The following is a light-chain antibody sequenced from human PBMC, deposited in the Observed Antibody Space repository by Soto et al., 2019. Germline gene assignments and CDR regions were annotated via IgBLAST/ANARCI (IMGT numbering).Light chain of an antibody. CDR2: DAS. CDR3: QHDDNLPLT. Sequence: DIQMTQSPSSLSASVGDRVTIACQASHNIYNYLNWYHQKPGKAPKLLIFDASNLERVVPSRFRGSGSRTHCSLSINNLQPEDVGTYFCQHDDNLPLTFGGGTKVEI. V-gene: IGKV1-33*01. J-gene: IGKJ4*01. CDR1: HNIYNY.